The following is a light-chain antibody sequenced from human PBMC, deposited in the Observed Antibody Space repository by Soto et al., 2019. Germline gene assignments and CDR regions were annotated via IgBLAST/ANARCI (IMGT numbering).Light chain of an antibody. V-gene: IGLV2-8*01. J-gene: IGLJ1*01. CDR1: SSDVGGYNY. CDR3: SSYAVSTPYV. Sequence: QSVLTQPPSASGSPGQSVTISCTGTSSDVGGYNYVSWYQQHPGKAPKLMIYEVSKRPSGVPDRFSGSKSGNTASLTVSGLQAEDEADYYCSSYAVSTPYVFGTGTKVTVL. CDR2: EVS.